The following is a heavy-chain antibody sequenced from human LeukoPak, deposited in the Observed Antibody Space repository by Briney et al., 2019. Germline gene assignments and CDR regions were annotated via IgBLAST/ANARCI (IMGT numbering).Heavy chain of an antibody. J-gene: IGHJ4*02. CDR3: ARDSYGLLSLYYFDY. Sequence: GGSLRLSCAASGFTFSSYWMSWVRQAPGKGLEWVANIKQDGREKYYVDSVKGRFAISRDNAKNSLYLQMNSLRAEDTAVYYCARDSYGLLSLYYFDYWGQGTLVTVSS. CDR1: GFTFSSYW. CDR2: IKQDGREK. D-gene: IGHD5-18*01. V-gene: IGHV3-7*01.